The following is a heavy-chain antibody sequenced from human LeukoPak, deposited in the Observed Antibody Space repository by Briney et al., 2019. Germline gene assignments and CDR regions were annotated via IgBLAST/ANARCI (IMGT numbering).Heavy chain of an antibody. V-gene: IGHV4-61*02. CDR2: IYTTGST. D-gene: IGHD3-3*01. CDR3: ARGPAIFGVVKGYYMDV. J-gene: IGHJ6*03. CDR1: GGSISSVSYY. Sequence: PSETLSLTCTVSGGSISSVSYYWSWIRQPAGKGLEYIGRIYTTGSTNYNPSLKRRVTISVDTSKNQFSLKLSSVTAADTAVYYCARGPAIFGVVKGYYMDVWGKGTTVTVSS.